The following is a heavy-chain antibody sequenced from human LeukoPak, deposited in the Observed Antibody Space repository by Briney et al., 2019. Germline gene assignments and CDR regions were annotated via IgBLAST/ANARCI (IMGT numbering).Heavy chain of an antibody. J-gene: IGHJ4*02. CDR1: GYTFTGYY. Sequence: ASVKVSCKTSGYTFTGYYVHWVRQAPGQGLEWMGRITPNTGDTIYAQRFQGRATMTRDTSISAAYMELSSLRSDDTAVYYCARDLGITFGGVISFDYWGQGTLVTVSS. CDR3: ARDLGITFGGVISFDY. CDR2: ITPNTGDT. D-gene: IGHD3-16*02. V-gene: IGHV1-2*06.